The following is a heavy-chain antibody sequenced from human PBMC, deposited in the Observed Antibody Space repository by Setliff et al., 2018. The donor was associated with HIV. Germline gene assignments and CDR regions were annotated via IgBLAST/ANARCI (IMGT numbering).Heavy chain of an antibody. V-gene: IGHV4-4*09. Sequence: PSETLSLTCTVSGGSISSYYWSWIRQPPGKGLERLGHIYSSGSTNYNPSLKSRVTISVDTSKNQFSLRLTSVTAADTAVYFCARGGLGVAGAIDYWSQGTLVTVSS. CDR1: GGSISSYY. CDR3: ARGGLGVAGAIDY. J-gene: IGHJ4*02. D-gene: IGHD2-15*01. CDR2: IYSSGST.